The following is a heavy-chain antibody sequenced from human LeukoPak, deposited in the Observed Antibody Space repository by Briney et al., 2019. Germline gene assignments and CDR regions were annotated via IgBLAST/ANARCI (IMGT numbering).Heavy chain of an antibody. CDR2: IYYNGDT. J-gene: IGHJ3*02. D-gene: IGHD1-1*01. Sequence: PSETLSLTCTVSGVSMSGYYWTWIRQSPGQGLERIGYIYYNGDTGYNPSLNSRVTLSVDTSKNQFSLRLTSVTAADTAIYYCAATRGASSQLCPIWGQGTLVTVSS. V-gene: IGHV4-59*01. CDR3: AATRGASSQLCPI. CDR1: GVSMSGYY.